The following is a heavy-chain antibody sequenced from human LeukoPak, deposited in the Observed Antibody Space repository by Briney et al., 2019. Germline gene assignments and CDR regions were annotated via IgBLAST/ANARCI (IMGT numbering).Heavy chain of an antibody. D-gene: IGHD3-3*01. CDR2: ISISGYST. V-gene: IGHV3-11*04. CDR1: GFIFNNYY. CDR3: AGRDDFSSGYYGWFDP. Sequence: PGGSLRLSCAASGFIFNNYYMIWLRRAPGKGLEWVSYISISGYSTYYADSVKGRFTISRDNAKNSLYLQMNNLRPEDTTFYYCAGRDDFSSGYYGWFDPCGQGTLVTVSS. J-gene: IGHJ5*02.